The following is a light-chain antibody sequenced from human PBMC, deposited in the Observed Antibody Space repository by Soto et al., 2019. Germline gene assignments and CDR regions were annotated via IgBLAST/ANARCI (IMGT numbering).Light chain of an antibody. V-gene: IGKV3-15*01. CDR3: QQYNNCPLA. CDR1: QSISSN. CDR2: GAS. J-gene: IGKJ4*01. Sequence: EIVMTQSPATLSVSPGERATLSCRASQSISSNLAWYQQRPGQAPRLLIYGASTRAIGIPARVSGSGSGTEFTLTISSLQSEDFATYYCQQYNNCPLAFGGGTKVDIK.